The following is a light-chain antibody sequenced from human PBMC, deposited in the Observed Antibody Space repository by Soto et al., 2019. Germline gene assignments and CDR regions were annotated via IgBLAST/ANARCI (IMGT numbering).Light chain of an antibody. Sequence: QSVLTQPPSASGTPGQRVTISCSGSTSNIGSNTVNWYHHLPGTAPKLLIYSHNQRPSGVPDRFSGSRSGSSASLAISGLQSDDEADYYCAAWDDSLNGVVFGIGTKLTVL. CDR2: SHN. CDR1: TSNIGSNT. J-gene: IGLJ2*01. V-gene: IGLV1-44*01. CDR3: AAWDDSLNGVV.